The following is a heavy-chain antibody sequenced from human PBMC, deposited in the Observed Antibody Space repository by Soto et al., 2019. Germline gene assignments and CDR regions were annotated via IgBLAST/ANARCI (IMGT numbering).Heavy chain of an antibody. V-gene: IGHV1-3*01. D-gene: IGHD3-16*02. Sequence: GASVKVSCKASGYTFTSYATHWVRQAPGQRLEWMGWISAGNGNTKCSQKFQGRVTITRDTSASTAYMELSSLRSEDTAIYYCARSRDVVMVNWFDPWGQGTLVTVSS. CDR3: ARSRDVVMVNWFDP. J-gene: IGHJ5*02. CDR1: GYTFTSYA. CDR2: ISAGNGNT.